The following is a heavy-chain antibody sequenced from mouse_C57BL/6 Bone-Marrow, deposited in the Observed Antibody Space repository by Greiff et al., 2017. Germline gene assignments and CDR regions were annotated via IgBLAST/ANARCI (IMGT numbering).Heavy chain of an antibody. CDR2: INPGSGGT. CDR3: ARRSYYYGSRGFDY. CDR1: GYAFPNYL. D-gene: IGHD1-1*01. Sequence: QVQLQQSGAELVRPGTSVKVSCKASGYAFPNYLIEWVKQRPGQGLEWIGVINPGSGGTNYNEKFKGKATLTADKSSSTAYMQLSSLTSEDSAVYFCARRSYYYGSRGFDYWGQGTTLTVSS. V-gene: IGHV1-54*01. J-gene: IGHJ2*01.